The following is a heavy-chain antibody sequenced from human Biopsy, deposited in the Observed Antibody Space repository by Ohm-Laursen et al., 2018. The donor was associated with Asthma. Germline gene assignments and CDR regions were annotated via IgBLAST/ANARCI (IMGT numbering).Heavy chain of an antibody. Sequence: SLRLSCAASGFIFGSYGLHWVRQAPGKGLEWVADIWFDGSNKHYADSVKGRFTISRDNSKNTLYLQMNSLRAEDTALYYCGRERSYMVDYWGQGTLVSVSS. J-gene: IGHJ4*02. D-gene: IGHD3-10*01. V-gene: IGHV3-33*01. CDR2: IWFDGSNK. CDR1: GFIFGSYG. CDR3: GRERSYMVDY.